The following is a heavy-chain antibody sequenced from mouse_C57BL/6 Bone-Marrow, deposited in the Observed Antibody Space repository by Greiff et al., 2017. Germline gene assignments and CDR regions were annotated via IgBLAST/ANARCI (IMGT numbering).Heavy chain of an antibody. V-gene: IGHV1-54*01. CDR1: GYAFTNYL. D-gene: IGHD1-1*02. J-gene: IGHJ1*03. Sequence: QVQLQQSGAELVRPGTSVKVSCKASGYAFTNYLIEWVKQRPGQGLEWIGVINPGSGGTNYNEKFKGKATLTADKSSSTAYMQLSSLTSEDSAVYFCARAPMANWYFDVWGTGTTVTVSS. CDR2: INPGSGGT. CDR3: ARAPMANWYFDV.